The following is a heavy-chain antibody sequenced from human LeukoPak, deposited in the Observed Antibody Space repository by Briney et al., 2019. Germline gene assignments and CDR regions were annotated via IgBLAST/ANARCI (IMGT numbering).Heavy chain of an antibody. CDR1: GGSIGSGGYY. J-gene: IGHJ6*03. D-gene: IGHD3-22*01. CDR3: ARHAPRLLGYIHYYYMDV. CDR2: IYTSGST. V-gene: IGHV4-61*09. Sequence: PSQTLSLTCTVSGGSIGSGGYYWSWLRQHPGTGLEWIGYIYTSGSTNYNPSLKSRVTISVDTSKNQFSLKLSSVTAADTAVYYCARHAPRLLGYIHYYYMDVWGKGTTVTVSS.